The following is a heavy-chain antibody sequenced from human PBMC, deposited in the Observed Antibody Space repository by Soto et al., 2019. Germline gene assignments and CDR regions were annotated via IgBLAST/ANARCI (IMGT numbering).Heavy chain of an antibody. V-gene: IGHV1-18*01. CDR1: GYTFTSYG. CDR3: ARQTLEDIVVVVAAKVYYMDV. Sequence: ASVKVSCKASGYTFTSYGSIWVRQAPGQGLEWMGWISAYNGNTNYAQKLQGRVTMTTDTSTSTAYMELRSLRSDDTAVYYCARQTLEDIVVVVAAKVYYMDVWGKGTTVTVSS. CDR2: ISAYNGNT. J-gene: IGHJ6*03. D-gene: IGHD2-15*01.